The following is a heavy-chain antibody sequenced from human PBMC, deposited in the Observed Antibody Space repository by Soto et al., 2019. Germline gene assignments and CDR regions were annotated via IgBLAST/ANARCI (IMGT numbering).Heavy chain of an antibody. J-gene: IGHJ4*02. D-gene: IGHD2-8*01. CDR3: AGHGQWCYDS. Sequence: ELQVVESGGGLVQPGGYLRLSCEASGFNFGNSWMGWRRQAPGKGLECVAKINLDGTATYYVASVKGRVTISRDNVKNSLTLEMSSLRAEDTAVYYCAGHGQWCYDSWGQGTLVTVSS. CDR2: INLDGTAT. CDR1: GFNFGNSW. V-gene: IGHV3-7*01.